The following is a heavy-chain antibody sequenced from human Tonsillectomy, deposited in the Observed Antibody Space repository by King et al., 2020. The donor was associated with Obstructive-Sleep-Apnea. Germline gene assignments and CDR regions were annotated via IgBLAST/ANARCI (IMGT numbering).Heavy chain of an antibody. Sequence: VQLVESGGGLVQPGGSLRLSCAASGFTFSSYAMSWVRQAPGKGLEWVPAISGSGGSTYYADSVKGRFTISRDNSKNTLYLQMNSLRAEDTAVYYCANRKGRGGAFDIWGQGTMVTVSS. CDR1: GFTFSSYA. D-gene: IGHD3-10*01. J-gene: IGHJ3*02. V-gene: IGHV3-23*04. CDR2: ISGSGGST. CDR3: ANRKGRGGAFDI.